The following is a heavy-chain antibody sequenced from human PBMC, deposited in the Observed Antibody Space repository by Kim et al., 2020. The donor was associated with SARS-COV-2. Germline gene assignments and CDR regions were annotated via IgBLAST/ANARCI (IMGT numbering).Heavy chain of an antibody. D-gene: IGHD6-13*01. CDR1: EYSLTEIS. CDR2: FDPEDGET. V-gene: IGHV1-24*01. Sequence: ASVKVSCKVSEYSLTEISIHWVRQAPGKGLEWMGGFDPEDGETIYAQKFQGRVTMTEDTSTDTAYMELSSLKYEDTAVYYCATDSPETSTWFPGVYYGMDVWGQGTTVTVSS. J-gene: IGHJ6*02. CDR3: ATDSPETSTWFPGVYYGMDV.